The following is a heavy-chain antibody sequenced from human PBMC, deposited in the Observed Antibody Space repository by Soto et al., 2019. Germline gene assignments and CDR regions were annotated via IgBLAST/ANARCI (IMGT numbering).Heavy chain of an antibody. V-gene: IGHV1-2*04. CDR3: ARALVYYYDSRFYGMDV. D-gene: IGHD3-22*01. CDR2: INPNSGGT. J-gene: IGHJ6*04. Sequence: ASVKVSCKASGYTFTGYYMHWVRQAPGQGLEWMGWINPNSGGTNYAQKFQGWVTMTRDTSISTAYMELSRLRSDDTAVYYCARALVYYYDSRFYGMDVWGKGTTVTVS. CDR1: GYTFTGYY.